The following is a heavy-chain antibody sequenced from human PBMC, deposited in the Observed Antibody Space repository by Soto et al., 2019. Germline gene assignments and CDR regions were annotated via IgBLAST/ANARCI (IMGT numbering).Heavy chain of an antibody. J-gene: IGHJ3*02. CDR3: ATVGYYYDSSGHVAFDI. CDR1: GYTLTELS. D-gene: IGHD3-22*01. V-gene: IGHV1-24*01. CDR2: FDPEDGET. Sequence: SVKVSCKVSGYTLTELSMHWVRQAPGKGLEWMGGFDPEDGETIYAQKFQGRVTMTEDTSTDTAYMELSSLRSEDTAVYYCATVGYYYDSSGHVAFDIWAQGKMVP.